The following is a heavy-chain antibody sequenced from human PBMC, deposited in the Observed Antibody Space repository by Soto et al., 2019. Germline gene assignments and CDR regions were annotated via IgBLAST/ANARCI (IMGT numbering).Heavy chain of an antibody. J-gene: IGHJ5*02. CDR2: LSSSSSTI. Sequence: PGGSLRLSCAASGLTFSTYSMNWVRQAPGKGLEWVSYLSSSSSTIFYTESVQGRFTMCRDNSKNTVYLQKNSLRGEDTAMYYCARLVPDGSESFSFRYNLFDPWGQGTQVTVS. CDR3: ARLVPDGSESFSFRYNLFDP. V-gene: IGHV3-48*01. D-gene: IGHD3-10*01. CDR1: GLTFSTYS.